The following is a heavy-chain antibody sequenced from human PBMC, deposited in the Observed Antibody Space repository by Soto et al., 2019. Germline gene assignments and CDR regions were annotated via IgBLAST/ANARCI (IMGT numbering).Heavy chain of an antibody. J-gene: IGHJ4*02. Sequence: DVQLVESGGGLVQPGRSLRLSCAASGFTFDDYAMHWVRQAPGKGLEWVSGISWNSGSIGYADSVKGRFTISRDNAKNSLYLQMNSLRADHTAWYYCAKDLLKLGYCSGGSCYSVFDYWGQGTLLTVSS. CDR3: AKDLLKLGYCSGGSCYSVFDY. V-gene: IGHV3-9*01. CDR2: ISWNSGSI. CDR1: GFTFDDYA. D-gene: IGHD2-15*01.